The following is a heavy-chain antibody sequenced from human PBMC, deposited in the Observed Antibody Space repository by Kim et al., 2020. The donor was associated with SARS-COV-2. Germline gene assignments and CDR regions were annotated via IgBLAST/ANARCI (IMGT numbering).Heavy chain of an antibody. CDR3: ARENCYGTGRCFDY. D-gene: IGHD3-10*01. J-gene: IGHJ4*02. CDR1: GFNFGSYW. V-gene: IGHV3-7*01. CDR2: INEDGSEK. Sequence: GGSLRLSCAVSGFNFGSYWMSWVRQVPGKGLEWVGHINEDGSEKNFLDSVKGRFIISRDNSKNSLYLQMNSLRAEDTAVYYCARENCYGTGRCFDYWGQGALVTVSS.